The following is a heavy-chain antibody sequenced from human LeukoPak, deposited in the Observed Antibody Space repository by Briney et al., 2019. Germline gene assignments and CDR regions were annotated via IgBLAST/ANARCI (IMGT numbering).Heavy chain of an antibody. CDR3: ARVRGYSSSWYDY. CDR2: IYYSGST. J-gene: IGHJ4*02. V-gene: IGHV4-59*01. Sequence: SETLSLTCTVSGGSLSSYYWSWIRQPPGKGLEWIGYIYYSGSTNYNPSLKSRVTISVDTSKNQFSLKLSSVTAADTAVYYCARVRGYSSSWYDYWGQGTLVTVSS. CDR1: GGSLSSYY. D-gene: IGHD6-13*01.